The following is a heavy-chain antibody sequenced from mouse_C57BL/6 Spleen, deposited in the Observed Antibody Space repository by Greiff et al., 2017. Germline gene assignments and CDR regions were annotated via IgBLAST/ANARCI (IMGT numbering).Heavy chain of an antibody. CDR1: GYAFPNYL. CDR3: ARERYYGSSPFAY. D-gene: IGHD1-1*01. J-gene: IGHJ3*01. Sequence: QVQLQQSGAELVRPGTSVKVSCKASGYAFPNYLIEWVKQRPGQGLAWIGVINPGSGGTTYNEKFKGKATLTADKSSSTAYMQLSSLTSEDSAVYFCARERYYGSSPFAYWGQGTLVTVSA. V-gene: IGHV1-54*01. CDR2: INPGSGGT.